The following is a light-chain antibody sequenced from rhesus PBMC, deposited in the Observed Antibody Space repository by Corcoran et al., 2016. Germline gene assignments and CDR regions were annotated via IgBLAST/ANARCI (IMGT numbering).Light chain of an antibody. V-gene: IGKV3-31*02. Sequence: EIVMTQSPATLSLSPGETATISCRTSQSVSSYLAWYQQKPGQAPRLLIYGPSRRATGIPDRFSGSGSGTDFTLTISSLEPEDFAVYYCQETSNLWTFGQGTKVEIK. CDR1: QSVSSY. J-gene: IGKJ1*01. CDR3: QETSNLWT. CDR2: GPS.